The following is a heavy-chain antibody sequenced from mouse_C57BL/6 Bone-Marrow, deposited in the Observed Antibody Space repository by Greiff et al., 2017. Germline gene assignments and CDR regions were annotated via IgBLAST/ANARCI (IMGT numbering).Heavy chain of an antibody. CDR1: GFTFSDSW. CDR2: IRNKANSHAT. Sequence: EVMLVESGGGLVQPGGSMKLSCAASGFTFSDSWMDWVRQSPGKGLEWVAEIRNKANSHATYYAESVKGRFTISRDDSKSSVYLQMNSLRAEDTGVYDCTSRITAVVATNWYFGVWGTGTTVTVSS. V-gene: IGHV6-6*01. CDR3: TSRITAVVATNWYFGV. J-gene: IGHJ1*03. D-gene: IGHD1-1*01.